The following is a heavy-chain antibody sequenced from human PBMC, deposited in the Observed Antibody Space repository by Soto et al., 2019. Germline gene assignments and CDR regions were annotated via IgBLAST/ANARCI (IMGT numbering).Heavy chain of an antibody. Sequence: SVKVSCKASGYTFSSYAMHWGRQAPGQRLEWMGWINAGYGNTKSSQKFQDRVTISRDTSASTAYMELTSLRSEDTAVYYCARDTGDGTFDFWGQGTLVTVSS. CDR2: INAGYGNT. CDR1: GYTFSSYA. D-gene: IGHD7-27*01. J-gene: IGHJ4*02. CDR3: ARDTGDGTFDF. V-gene: IGHV1-3*01.